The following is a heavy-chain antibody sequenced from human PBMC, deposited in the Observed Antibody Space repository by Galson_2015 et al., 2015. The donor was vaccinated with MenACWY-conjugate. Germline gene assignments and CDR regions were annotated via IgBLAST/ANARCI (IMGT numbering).Heavy chain of an antibody. CDR3: ARGGFTSGGDFDY. CDR2: ISHSGRT. V-gene: IGHV4-34*01. Sequence: ATLSLTCAVYGGSFSGNYWSWVRQPPGKGLEWIGEISHSGRTKSNPSLKSRVTISVDTSRNQFFLKLSSVTAAETAVYYCARGGFTSGGDFDYWGQGTLVTVSS. CDR1: GGSFSGNY. J-gene: IGHJ4*02. D-gene: IGHD6-19*01.